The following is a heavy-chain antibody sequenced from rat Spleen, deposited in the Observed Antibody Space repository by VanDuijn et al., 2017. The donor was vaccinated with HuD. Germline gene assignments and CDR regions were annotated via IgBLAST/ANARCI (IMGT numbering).Heavy chain of an antibody. J-gene: IGHJ2*01. D-gene: IGHD1-11*01. CDR1: GVTLTLYV. CDR2: ITNDGSST. CDR3: ARLGGGPDY. Sequence: HLLGSGGSLVQLERALKVSFAAAGVTLTLYVMLRDRQAPTKGLHWVATITNDGSSTYYRNSVKGRFTISRDNAKSTRYLQMDSLRSEETATYYCARLGGGPDYWGQGVMVTVSS. V-gene: IGHV5-29*01.